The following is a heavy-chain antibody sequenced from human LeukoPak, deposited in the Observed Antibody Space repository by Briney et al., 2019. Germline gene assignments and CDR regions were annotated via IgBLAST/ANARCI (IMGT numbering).Heavy chain of an antibody. J-gene: IGHJ4*02. CDR3: ARSGRGNSHGHDY. CDR2: IYPGDSDT. CDR1: GYSFSSYW. D-gene: IGHD5-18*01. V-gene: IGHV5-51*01. Sequence: GESLKISCKGSGYSFSSYWIGWVRQMPGKGLEWMGIIYPGDSDTRYSPPFQGQVTISADKSISTAYLQWSSLKASDTSIYYCARSGRGNSHGHDYWGQGTLVTVSS.